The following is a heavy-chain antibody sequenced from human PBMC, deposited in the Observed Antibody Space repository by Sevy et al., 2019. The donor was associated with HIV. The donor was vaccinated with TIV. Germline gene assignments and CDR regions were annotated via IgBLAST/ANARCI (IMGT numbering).Heavy chain of an antibody. J-gene: IGHJ4*02. V-gene: IGHV3-7*01. CDR2: INQDGSEK. Sequence: GGSLRLSCAASGFTFSKYWMSWVRQAPGKGLEWVANINQDGSEKYYVDSVKGRFTISRDNGKNSLYLQMNSLRAEDTAVYYCERDTGSSHFDYWGQGTLVTVSS. CDR3: ERDTGSSHFDY. D-gene: IGHD3-10*01. CDR1: GFTFSKYW.